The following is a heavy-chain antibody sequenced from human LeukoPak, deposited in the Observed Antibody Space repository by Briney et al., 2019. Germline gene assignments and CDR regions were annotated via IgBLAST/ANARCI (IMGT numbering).Heavy chain of an antibody. Sequence: GGSLRLSCTASGFTFSSYWMSWVRQAPGKGLEWVANIKQDGSEKYYVDSVKGRFTISRDNAKNSLYLQMNSLRAEDTAVYYCARSSSGSGGYYMDVWGKGTTVTVSS. CDR3: ARSSSGSGGYYMDV. D-gene: IGHD1-26*01. J-gene: IGHJ6*03. V-gene: IGHV3-7*01. CDR2: IKQDGSEK. CDR1: GFTFSSYW.